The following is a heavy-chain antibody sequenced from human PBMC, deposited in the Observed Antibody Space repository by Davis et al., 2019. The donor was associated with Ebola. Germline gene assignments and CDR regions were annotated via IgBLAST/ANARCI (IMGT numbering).Heavy chain of an antibody. Sequence: ASVKVSCKASGYTFTGYYMHWVRQATGQGLEWVGWISPYSGNTNYAQKVQGRITLTKNRATSTVYMELRSLTSDDTAVYYCARDLATSSGAHFCYFGMDGWGEGTSVAVSS. J-gene: IGHJ6*04. CDR3: ARDLATSSGAHFCYFGMDG. CDR2: ISPYSGNT. CDR1: GYTFTGYY. V-gene: IGHV1-18*04. D-gene: IGHD3-10*01.